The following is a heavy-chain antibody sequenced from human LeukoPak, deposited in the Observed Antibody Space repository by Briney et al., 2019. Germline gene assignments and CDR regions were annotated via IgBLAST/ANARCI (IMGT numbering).Heavy chain of an antibody. J-gene: IGHJ4*02. CDR2: ISAYNGNT. CDR3: ARSRVITGLRYYFDY. CDR1: GYTFTSYG. D-gene: IGHD1-20*01. V-gene: IGHV1-18*01. Sequence: GASVKVSCKASGYTFTSYGISWVRQAPGQGLEWMGWISAYNGNTNYAQKLQGRVTMTTDTSTSTAYMELSSLRSEDTAVYYCARSRVITGLRYYFDYWGQGTLVTVSS.